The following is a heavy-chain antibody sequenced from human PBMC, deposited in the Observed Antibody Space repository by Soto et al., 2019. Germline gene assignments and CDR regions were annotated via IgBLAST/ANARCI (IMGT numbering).Heavy chain of an antibody. CDR1: GFTFSSYA. CDR3: AKLPGEGSGRKNYYYYYMDV. V-gene: IGHV3-23*01. J-gene: IGHJ6*03. CDR2: ISGSGGST. Sequence: GGSLRLSCAASGFTFSSYAMSWVRQAPGKGLEWVSAISGSGGSTYYADSVKGRFTISRDNSKNTLYLQMNSLRAEDTAVYYCAKLPGEGSGRKNYYYYYMDVWGKGTTVTVSS. D-gene: IGHD3-10*01.